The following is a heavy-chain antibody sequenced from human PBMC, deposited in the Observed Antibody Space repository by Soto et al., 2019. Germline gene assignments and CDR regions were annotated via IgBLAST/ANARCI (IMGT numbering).Heavy chain of an antibody. CDR1: GTSISSYY. CDR3: ARTYSSSWSPFDH. D-gene: IGHD6-13*01. J-gene: IGHJ4*02. CDR2: VSYSGST. Sequence: SETLSLTCTVSGTSISSYYWTWIRQPPGNGLEWIGYVSYSGSTNYNPSLKSRVTISVDTSKNQFSLKLSSVTAADTAVYYCARTYSSSWSPFDHWGQGTLVTVSS. V-gene: IGHV4-59*12.